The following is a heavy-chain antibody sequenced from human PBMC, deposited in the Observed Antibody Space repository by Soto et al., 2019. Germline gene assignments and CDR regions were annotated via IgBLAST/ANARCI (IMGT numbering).Heavy chain of an antibody. CDR3: TRHGNEAYYYDSSCYWSFDI. J-gene: IGHJ3*02. Sequence: QPGGSLRLSCAASGFTFSGSAMHWVRQASGKGLEWVGRIRSKANSYATAYAASVKGRFTISRDDSKNTAYLQMNSLKTEDTAVYYCTRHGNEAYYYDSSCYWSFDIWGQGTMVTVSS. CDR2: IRSKANSYAT. CDR1: GFTFSGSA. V-gene: IGHV3-73*01. D-gene: IGHD3-22*01.